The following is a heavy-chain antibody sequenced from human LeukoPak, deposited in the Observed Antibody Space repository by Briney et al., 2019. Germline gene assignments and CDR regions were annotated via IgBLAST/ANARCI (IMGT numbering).Heavy chain of an antibody. CDR1: GFTFSSYW. Sequence: GGSLRLSCAASGFTFSSYWMSWVRQAPGKGLEWVANIKQDGSEKYYVDSVKGRFTISRDNAKNSLYLQMNSLRAEDTAVYYWARLGDSRGWYEPSGMDVWGQGTTVTVSS. J-gene: IGHJ6*02. V-gene: IGHV3-7*01. CDR3: ARLGDSRGWYEPSGMDV. CDR2: IKQDGSEK. D-gene: IGHD6-19*01.